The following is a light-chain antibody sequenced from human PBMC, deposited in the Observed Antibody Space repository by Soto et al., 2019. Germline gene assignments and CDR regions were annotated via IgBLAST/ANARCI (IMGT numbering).Light chain of an antibody. CDR1: SSDVGGYNY. CDR2: EVS. CDR3: SSYTASGTPV. V-gene: IGLV2-14*01. Sequence: QPVLTQPASVSGSPGQSITISCTGTSSDVGGYNYLSWYQQHPGKAPKVMIYEVSNRPSGVSNRFSGSKSGNTASLTISGLQAEDEAEYFCSSYTASGTPVFGGGTKLTVL. J-gene: IGLJ3*02.